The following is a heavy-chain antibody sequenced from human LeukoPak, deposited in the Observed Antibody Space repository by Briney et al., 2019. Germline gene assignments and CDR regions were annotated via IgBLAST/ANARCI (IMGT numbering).Heavy chain of an antibody. CDR1: GFTFTYAW. CDR2: ISGSGGST. CDR3: AKSNDILTGYLRGTFDY. D-gene: IGHD3-9*01. Sequence: GGSLRLSCAASGFTFTYAWMSWVRQAPGEGLEWVSAISGSGGSTYYADSVKGRFTISRDNSKNTLYLQMNSLRAEDTAVYYCAKSNDILTGYLRGTFDYWGQGTLVTVSS. J-gene: IGHJ4*02. V-gene: IGHV3-23*01.